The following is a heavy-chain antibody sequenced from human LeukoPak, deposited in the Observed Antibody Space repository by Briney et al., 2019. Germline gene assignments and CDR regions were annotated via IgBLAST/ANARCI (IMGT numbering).Heavy chain of an antibody. CDR2: IKQDGSEK. D-gene: IGHD6-19*01. CDR3: ARDEGSGWYDY. V-gene: IGHV3-7*01. Sequence: GSLRLSCAASGFTFSSYWMSCVRQAPGKGLEGVANIKQDGSEKYYVDSVKGRFTISRDNAKTSLYLQMNSLRAEDTAVYYCARDEGSGWYDYWGQGTLVTVSS. J-gene: IGHJ4*02. CDR1: GFTFSSYW.